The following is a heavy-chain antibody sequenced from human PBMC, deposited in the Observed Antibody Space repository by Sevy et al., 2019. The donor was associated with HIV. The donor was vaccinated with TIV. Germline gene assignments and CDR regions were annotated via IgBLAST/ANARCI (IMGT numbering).Heavy chain of an antibody. V-gene: IGHV3-7*03. CDR1: GFTFSDSW. J-gene: IGHJ4*02. CDR2: INQDGSVI. D-gene: IGHD2-8*01. CDR3: ARAVGKDGAY. Sequence: GGSLRLSCTASGFTFSDSWMHWVRQAPGKGLEWLANINQDGSVIYYAGSVKGRFTISRDNSRNSVFLQMSSLRAGDTATYYCARAVGKDGAYWGQGTLVTVSS.